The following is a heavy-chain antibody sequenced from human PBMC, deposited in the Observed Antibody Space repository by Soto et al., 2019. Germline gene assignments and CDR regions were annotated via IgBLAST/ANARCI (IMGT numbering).Heavy chain of an antibody. D-gene: IGHD1-7*01. CDR2: ISGGGGST. Sequence: PGGSLRLSCAASGFTFSSYAMSWVRQAPGKGLEWVSAISGGGGSTYYADSVKGRFTISRDNSKNTLYLQMNTLRAEDTAVYYCARDRSGTTRPLEFDPWGQGTLVTVSS. V-gene: IGHV3-23*01. CDR1: GFTFSSYA. J-gene: IGHJ5*02. CDR3: ARDRSGTTRPLEFDP.